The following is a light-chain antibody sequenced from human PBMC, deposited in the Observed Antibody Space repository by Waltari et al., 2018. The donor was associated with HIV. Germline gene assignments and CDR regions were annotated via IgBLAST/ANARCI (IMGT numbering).Light chain of an antibody. J-gene: IGLJ2*01. CDR2: DVT. V-gene: IGLV2-14*01. CDR1: HVDIGVDNY. CDR3: SSYASNTYVV. Sequence: QSALTQPASASVSPGRSITIPLTGTHVDIGVDNYFSWYQQHPASAPKLIRYDVTTRPSGVSDRFSGSKSGNTASLTISGLLAEDEADYYCSSYASNTYVVFGGGTKLTVL.